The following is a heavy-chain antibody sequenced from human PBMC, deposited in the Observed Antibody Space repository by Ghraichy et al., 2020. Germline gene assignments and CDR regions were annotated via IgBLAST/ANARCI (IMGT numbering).Heavy chain of an antibody. V-gene: IGHV3-30-3*01. CDR3: ARVVPLELLFGITGMDV. J-gene: IGHJ6*01. CDR2: ISYDGSNK. Sequence: IISYDGSNKYYADSVKGRFTISRENSKNTLYLQMNRLRDEDTAVYYCARVVPLELLFGITGMDV. D-gene: IGHD3-3*01.